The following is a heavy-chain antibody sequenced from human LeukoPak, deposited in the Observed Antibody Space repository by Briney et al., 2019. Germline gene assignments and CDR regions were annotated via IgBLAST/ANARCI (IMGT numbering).Heavy chain of an antibody. V-gene: IGHV1-46*01. CDR2: INPSGGYT. Sequence: GASVKVSCKASGYTFTSYYMHWVRQAPGQGLEWMGIINPSGGYTSYAQKFQGRVTMTRDTSTSTVYMELSSLRSEDTAVYYCARGHDGSGYSRFWLDYWGQGILVTVSS. D-gene: IGHD3-22*01. J-gene: IGHJ4*02. CDR3: ARGHDGSGYSRFWLDY. CDR1: GYTFTSYY.